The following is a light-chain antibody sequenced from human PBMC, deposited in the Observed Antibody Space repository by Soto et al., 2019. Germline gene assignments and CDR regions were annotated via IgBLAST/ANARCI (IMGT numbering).Light chain of an antibody. J-gene: IGLJ1*01. V-gene: IGLV2-14*01. CDR3: SSYTSSSTKV. CDR1: SSDVGGYNY. Sequence: QSALTQPASVSVSPGQSITISCTGTSSDVGGYNYVSWYQQHPGKAPKLMIYDVSNRPSGVSNSFSGSKSGNTASLTISGLQAEDEADYYCSSYTSSSTKVFGTGTKLTVL. CDR2: DVS.